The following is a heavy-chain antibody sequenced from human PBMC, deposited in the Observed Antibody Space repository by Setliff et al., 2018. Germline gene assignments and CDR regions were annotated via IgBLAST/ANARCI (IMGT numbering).Heavy chain of an antibody. Sequence: LGESLKISCKGSGYTFTNYWIGWVRQMPGKGLEWMGTIYPSDSDTRYSPSFQGQVTISADKSTSTAYLQWSSLKASDTAMYYCARALASAGTVYFDYWGQGTLVTVSS. V-gene: IGHV5-51*01. CDR1: GYTFTNYW. D-gene: IGHD6-13*01. J-gene: IGHJ4*02. CDR3: ARALASAGTVYFDY. CDR2: IYPSDSDT.